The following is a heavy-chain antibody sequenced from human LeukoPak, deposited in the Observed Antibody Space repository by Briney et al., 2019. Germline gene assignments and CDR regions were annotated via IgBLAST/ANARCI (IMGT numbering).Heavy chain of an antibody. CDR3: ARVEMATMHAFDI. J-gene: IGHJ3*02. Sequence: GGSLRLSCAASGFTFSSYSMNWVRQAPGTGLEWVSSISSSSSYIYYADSVKGRFTISRDNAKNSLYLQMNSLRAEDTAVYYCARVEMATMHAFDIWGQGTMVTVSS. V-gene: IGHV3-21*01. CDR2: ISSSSSYI. CDR1: GFTFSSYS. D-gene: IGHD5-24*01.